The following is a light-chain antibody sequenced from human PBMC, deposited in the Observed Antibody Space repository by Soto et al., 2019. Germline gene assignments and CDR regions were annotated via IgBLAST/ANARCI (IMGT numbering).Light chain of an antibody. CDR2: DTD. CDR3: AAWDSGLSAVV. Sequence: QSVLTQPPSVSAAPGQKVAISCSGSTSNIGNNYVSWYQQLPEKVPKLLIYDTDKRPSGIPDRFSGSKSGTSATLGITGLQTGDEAEYYCAAWDSGLSAVVFGGGTKLTVL. CDR1: TSNIGNNY. V-gene: IGLV1-51*01. J-gene: IGLJ3*02.